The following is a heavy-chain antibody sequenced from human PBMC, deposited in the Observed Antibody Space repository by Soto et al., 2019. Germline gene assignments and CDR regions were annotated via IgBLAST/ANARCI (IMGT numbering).Heavy chain of an antibody. CDR3: AREPWASGSRSFDP. Sequence: QVQLVQSGAEEKKPGASVKVSCKASGYTFTSYSMHWVRQAPGQRLEWMGWINIGNGYTKYSQKFQGRVTITIDTSASTAYMELSSLRSEDTAVYYCAREPWASGSRSFDPWGRGTLVTVSS. CDR2: INIGNGYT. CDR1: GYTFTSYS. J-gene: IGHJ5*02. D-gene: IGHD6-19*01. V-gene: IGHV1-3*05.